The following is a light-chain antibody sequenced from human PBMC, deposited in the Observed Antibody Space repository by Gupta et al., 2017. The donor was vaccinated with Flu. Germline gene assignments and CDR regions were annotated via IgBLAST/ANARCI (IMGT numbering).Light chain of an antibody. J-gene: IGKJ1*01. CDR2: KAS. CDR1: QSISSW. CDR3: QQYDSYST. Sequence: SPSTMSASVGDRVTSTCRDSQSISSWLAWYQQKPGQAPKLLIYKASRVERGVTSRFSGSGSGKDFTLTINRRQHGDFATYYCQQYDSYSTFGQGTKVEIK. V-gene: IGKV1-5*03.